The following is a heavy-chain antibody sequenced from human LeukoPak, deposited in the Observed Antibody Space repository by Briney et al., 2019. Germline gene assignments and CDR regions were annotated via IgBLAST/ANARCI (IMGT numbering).Heavy chain of an antibody. V-gene: IGHV3-66*02. J-gene: IGHJ4*02. Sequence: GGSLRLSCAASEFTVSNNYMSWVRQAPGKGLEWVSVIYSDDNTDYADSVKGRFTISRDNSKNTLYLQMNSLRAEDTAVYYCARDQGAAGSFDYWGQGTLVTVSS. CDR3: ARDQGAAGSFDY. CDR1: EFTVSNNY. D-gene: IGHD6-13*01. CDR2: IYSDDNT.